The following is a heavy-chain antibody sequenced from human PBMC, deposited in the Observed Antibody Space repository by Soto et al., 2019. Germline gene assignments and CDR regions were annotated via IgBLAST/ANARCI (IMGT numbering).Heavy chain of an antibody. D-gene: IGHD1-26*01. V-gene: IGHV3-11*05. Sequence: GGSLRLSCAASGFTFSDYYMSWIRQAPGKGLEWVSYISSSSSYTNYADSVKGRFTISRDNAKNSLYLQMNSLRAEDTAVYYCARDRVKEIVGLYYFDYWGQGTLVTVSS. J-gene: IGHJ4*02. CDR1: GFTFSDYY. CDR3: ARDRVKEIVGLYYFDY. CDR2: ISSSSSYT.